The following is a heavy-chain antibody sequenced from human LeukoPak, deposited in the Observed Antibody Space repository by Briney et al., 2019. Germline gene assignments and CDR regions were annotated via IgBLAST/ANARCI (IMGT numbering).Heavy chain of an antibody. Sequence: ASVKVSCKASGYTFTSYGISWVRQAPGQGLEWMGWNSAYNGNTNYAQKLQGRVTMTTDTSTSTAYMELRSLRSDDTAVYYCARGRGIAARRDYYYCMDVWGKGTTVTVSS. J-gene: IGHJ6*03. CDR2: NSAYNGNT. CDR3: ARGRGIAARRDYYYCMDV. CDR1: GYTFTSYG. D-gene: IGHD6-6*01. V-gene: IGHV1-18*01.